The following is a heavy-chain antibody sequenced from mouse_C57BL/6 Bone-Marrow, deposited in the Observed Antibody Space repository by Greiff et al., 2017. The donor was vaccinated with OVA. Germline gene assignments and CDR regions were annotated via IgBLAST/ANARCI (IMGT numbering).Heavy chain of an antibody. V-gene: IGHV2-5*01. CDR1: GFSLTSYG. CDR3: AKNRDENSNYFDY. CDR2: IWRGGST. D-gene: IGHD2-5*01. Sequence: VQLQQSGPGLVQPSQRLSITCTVSGFSLTSYGVHWVRQSPGKGLEWLGVIWRGGSTDYNAAFMSRLSITKDNSKSQVFFKMNSLQADDTAIYYCAKNRDENSNYFDYWGQGTTLTVSS. J-gene: IGHJ2*01.